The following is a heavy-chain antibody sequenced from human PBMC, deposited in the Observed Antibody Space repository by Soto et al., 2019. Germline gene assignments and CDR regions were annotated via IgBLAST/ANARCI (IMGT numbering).Heavy chain of an antibody. D-gene: IGHD3-3*01. CDR3: AHSVSIFGVVTQQKIDS. J-gene: IGHJ4*02. Sequence: QITLKESGPTLVQPTQTLTLTCTFSGFSFTTSGVGVGWIRQPPGKALEWLALIYWDDVKRYSPSLESRLTITRDTSKNQVVLKMTNMDPVDTATYYCAHSVSIFGVVTQQKIDSWGQGTLVTVSS. CDR1: GFSFTTSGVG. CDR2: IYWDDVK. V-gene: IGHV2-5*02.